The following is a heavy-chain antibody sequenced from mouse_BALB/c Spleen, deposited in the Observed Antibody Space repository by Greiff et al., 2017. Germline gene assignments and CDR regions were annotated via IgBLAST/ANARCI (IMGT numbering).Heavy chain of an antibody. V-gene: IGHV7-3*02. Sequence: EVKLVESGGGLVQPGGSLRLSCATSGFTFTDYYMSWVRQPPGKALEWLGFIRNKANGYTTEYSASVKGRFTISRDNSQSILYLQMNTLRAEDSATYYCARALYSDYDAWFAYWGQGTLVTVSA. J-gene: IGHJ3*01. D-gene: IGHD2-4*01. CDR2: IRNKANGYTT. CDR1: GFTFTDYY. CDR3: ARALYSDYDAWFAY.